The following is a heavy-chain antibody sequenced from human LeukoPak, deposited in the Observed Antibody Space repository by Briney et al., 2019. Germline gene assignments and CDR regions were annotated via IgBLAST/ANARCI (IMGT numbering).Heavy chain of an antibody. V-gene: IGHV3-23*01. CDR1: RFPFSTYA. Sequence: GGSLRLSCAVSRFPFSTYAVTWVRQAPGQGLEWVSAISSDDADTYYADSVKGRFTISRDNSKNTLYLQMTSLRVEDTAVYYCANYRKPQGLDYWGQGTLVTVSS. J-gene: IGHJ4*02. CDR3: ANYRKPQGLDY. D-gene: IGHD1-14*01. CDR2: ISSDDADT.